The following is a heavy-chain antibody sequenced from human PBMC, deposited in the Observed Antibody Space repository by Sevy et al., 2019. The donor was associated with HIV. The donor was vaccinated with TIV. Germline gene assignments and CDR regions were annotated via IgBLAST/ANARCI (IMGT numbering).Heavy chain of an antibody. D-gene: IGHD2-2*01. CDR2: IIPIFGTA. CDR3: ARQYCSSTSCYYNYYYGMDV. CDR1: GGTFSSYA. Sequence: ASVKVSCKASGGTFSSYAISWVRQAPGQGLEWMGGIIPIFGTANYAQKFQGRVTITADESTSTAYMELSSLRSEDTAGYYCARQYCSSTSCYYNYYYGMDVWGQGTTVTVSS. V-gene: IGHV1-69*13. J-gene: IGHJ6*02.